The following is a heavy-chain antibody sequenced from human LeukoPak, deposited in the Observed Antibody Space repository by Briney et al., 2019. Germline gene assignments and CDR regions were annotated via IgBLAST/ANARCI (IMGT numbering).Heavy chain of an antibody. Sequence: GASVKVSCKASGYTFTSYGISWVRQATGQGLEWMGWMNPNSGNTGYAQKFQGRVTITRNTSISTAYMELSSLRSEDTAVYYCARGRSGYGGHNWFDPWGQGTLVTVSS. CDR2: MNPNSGNT. CDR1: GYTFTSYG. V-gene: IGHV1-8*03. CDR3: ARGRSGYGGHNWFDP. J-gene: IGHJ5*02. D-gene: IGHD5-12*01.